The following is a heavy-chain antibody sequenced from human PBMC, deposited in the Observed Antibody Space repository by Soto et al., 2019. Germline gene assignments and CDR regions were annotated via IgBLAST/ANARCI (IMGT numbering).Heavy chain of an antibody. D-gene: IGHD1-1*01. J-gene: IGHJ5*02. Sequence: PSATXSLTCTFSVFSVISGSYYWSWIRQPPGKGLEWIGDIYYSGSTNYNPSLKSRVNISLDTFKNQFSLKLSSVTAADTAVYYCEKYTRSWNEGGDWLEPWGQGSLVKVS. CDR2: IYYSGST. CDR3: EKYTRSWNEGGDWLEP. CDR1: VFSVISGSYY. V-gene: IGHV4-61*01.